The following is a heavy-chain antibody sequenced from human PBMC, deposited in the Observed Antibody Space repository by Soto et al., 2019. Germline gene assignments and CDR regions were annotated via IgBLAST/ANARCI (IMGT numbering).Heavy chain of an antibody. Sequence: SETLSLTCSVSGGSVSDKTYYWSWIRQPPGKRLEWIGYVYYSGTTNYNPSLKSRVTISVDLSKNRFSLRLSYVTTADTALYYCARTTAVPNTLRSRYFFDYWGQGTLVTVSS. CDR3: ARTTAVPNTLRSRYFFDY. CDR1: GGSVSDKTYY. CDR2: VYYSGTT. J-gene: IGHJ4*02. D-gene: IGHD4-17*01. V-gene: IGHV4-61*01.